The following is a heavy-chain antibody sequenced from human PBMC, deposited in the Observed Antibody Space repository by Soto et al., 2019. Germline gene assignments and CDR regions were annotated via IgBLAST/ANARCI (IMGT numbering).Heavy chain of an antibody. CDR3: ARSIPGRTSFDS. Sequence: EVHLVESGGGLVQPGGSLRLSCAGSGFTFTDYYIDWVRQAPGKGLEWVGRSRDKGNSYSTDYAASVKGRFTVSRDTSKNSPYLQMNSLKADDTARYYCARSIPGRTSFDSWGQGTLVIVSS. V-gene: IGHV3-72*01. CDR1: GFTFTDYY. J-gene: IGHJ4*02. D-gene: IGHD1-1*01. CDR2: SRDKGNSYST.